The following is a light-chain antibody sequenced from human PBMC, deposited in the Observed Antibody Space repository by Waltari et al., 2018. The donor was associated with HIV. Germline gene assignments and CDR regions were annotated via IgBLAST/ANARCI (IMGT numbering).Light chain of an antibody. CDR1: QSVGRC. CDR2: DTS. CDR3: QQRSDWPLT. J-gene: IGKJ5*01. V-gene: IGKV3-11*01. Sequence: EIVLTQSPVTLSLSPGERATFSCRASQSVGRCFAWYQPKPGQSPRLRIYDTSNRATGVPARFSGSGSGTDFTLTSSGLEPEDFAVYYCQQRSDWPLTFGQGTRLVIK.